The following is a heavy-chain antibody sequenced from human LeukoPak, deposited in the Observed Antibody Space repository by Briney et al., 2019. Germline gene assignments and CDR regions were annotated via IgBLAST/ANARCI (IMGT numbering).Heavy chain of an antibody. D-gene: IGHD3-3*01. Sequence: GGSLRLSCAASGFTFSDYYMSWIRQAPGKGLEWVSCISSSGSTIYYADSVKGRFTISRDNAKNSLYLQMNSLRAEDTAVYYCARHFLDFWSGYSWAYGMGVWGQGTTVTVSS. CDR1: GFTFSDYY. V-gene: IGHV3-11*01. CDR3: ARHFLDFWSGYSWAYGMGV. J-gene: IGHJ6*02. CDR2: ISSSGSTI.